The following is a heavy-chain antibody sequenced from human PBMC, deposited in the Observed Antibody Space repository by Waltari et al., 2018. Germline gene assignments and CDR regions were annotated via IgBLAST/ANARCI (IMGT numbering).Heavy chain of an antibody. D-gene: IGHD4-17*01. CDR2: ISGTGENT. Sequence: EVELLESGGTLVQPGGSLRVSCAASGVIFRSNAFSWVRQAPGKGLECVSSISGTGENTDYAESVKGQFTISRDNSKNTVFHQMNNLRVDDTAIYYCARDPLNDYGGWDDYWGQGTLVTVSS. CDR3: ARDPLNDYGGWDDY. J-gene: IGHJ4*02. V-gene: IGHV3-23*01. CDR1: GVIFRSNA.